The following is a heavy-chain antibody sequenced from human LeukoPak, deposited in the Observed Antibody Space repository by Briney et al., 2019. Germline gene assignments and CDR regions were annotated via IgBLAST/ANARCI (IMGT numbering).Heavy chain of an antibody. CDR2: ISSSSNII. D-gene: IGHD3-10*01. V-gene: IGHV3-48*01. Sequence: GGSLRLSCAASGLTFSSYNMNWVRQPPGKGLQWVSYISSSSNIIYYADSVKGRFTISRDNAKNSLFLQMNSLRAEDTAVYYCARDFAREFTIDYWGQGTLVTASS. CDR1: GLTFSSYN. CDR3: ARDFAREFTIDY. J-gene: IGHJ4*02.